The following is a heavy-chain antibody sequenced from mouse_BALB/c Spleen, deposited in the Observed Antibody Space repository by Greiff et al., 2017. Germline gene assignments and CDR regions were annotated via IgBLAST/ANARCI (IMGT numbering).Heavy chain of an antibody. CDR1: GFTFSSYT. CDR2: ISSGGSYT. D-gene: IGHD1-1*01. Sequence: EVMLVESGGGLVKPGGSLKLSCAASGFTFSSYTMSWVRQTPEKRLEWVATISSGGSYTYYPDSVKGRFTISRDNAKNTLYLQMSSLKSEDTAMYYCTREEEGNLLLAMDYWGQGTSVTVSS. CDR3: TREEEGNLLLAMDY. J-gene: IGHJ4*01. V-gene: IGHV5-6-4*01.